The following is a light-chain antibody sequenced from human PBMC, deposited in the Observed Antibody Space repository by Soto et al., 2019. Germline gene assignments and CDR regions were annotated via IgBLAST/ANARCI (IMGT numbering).Light chain of an antibody. CDR1: QSVSSN. CDR2: GAS. J-gene: IGKJ5*01. Sequence: EIVMTQSPATLSVSPGERATLSCRASQSVSSNLAWYQQKPGQAPRLLIYGASTRATGIPARFSGSGSGTEFTLTISSLQSEDFAVYYCQQYKNRITFGQGTRLEIK. V-gene: IGKV3-15*01. CDR3: QQYKNRIT.